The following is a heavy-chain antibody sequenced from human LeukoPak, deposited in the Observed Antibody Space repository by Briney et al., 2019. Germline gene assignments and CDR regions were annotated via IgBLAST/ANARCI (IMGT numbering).Heavy chain of an antibody. D-gene: IGHD6-13*01. V-gene: IGHV1-18*01. J-gene: IGHJ5*02. Sequence: GASVKVSCKASGYTFTSYGISWVRQAPGQGLEWMGWISAYNGNTNYAQKLQGRVTMTTDTSTSTAYMELSSLRSEDTAVYYCARGGAAAGTFARWFDPWGQGTLVTVSS. CDR3: ARGGAAAGTFARWFDP. CDR1: GYTFTSYG. CDR2: ISAYNGNT.